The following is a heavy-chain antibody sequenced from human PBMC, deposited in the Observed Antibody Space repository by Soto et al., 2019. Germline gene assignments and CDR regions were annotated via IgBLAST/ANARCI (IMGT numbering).Heavy chain of an antibody. J-gene: IGHJ5*02. Sequence: EVQLVESGGGLIQPGGSLRLSCAASGFTVSSNYMSWVRQAPGKGLEWVSVIYSGGSTYYADSVKGRFTISRDNSKNTLYLQMNSLRAEDTAVYYCAKDGEAAAVGWFDPWGQGTLVTVSS. D-gene: IGHD6-13*01. V-gene: IGHV3-53*01. CDR1: GFTVSSNY. CDR2: IYSGGST. CDR3: AKDGEAAAVGWFDP.